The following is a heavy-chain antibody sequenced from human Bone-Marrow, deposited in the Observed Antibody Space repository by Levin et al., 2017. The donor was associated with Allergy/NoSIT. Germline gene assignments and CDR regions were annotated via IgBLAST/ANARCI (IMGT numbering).Heavy chain of an antibody. J-gene: IGHJ1*01. CDR3: AKAAYQKQYFQH. CDR2: VSWNSGSL. Sequence: GGSLRLSCAASGFNFDDYDMHWVRQVPGKGLEWVSGVSWNSGSLGYADPVKGRFSISRDNAQNALYLEMYSLRVEDTALYFCAKAAYQKQYFQHWGQGTQVIVSS. CDR1: GFNFDDYD. V-gene: IGHV3-9*01.